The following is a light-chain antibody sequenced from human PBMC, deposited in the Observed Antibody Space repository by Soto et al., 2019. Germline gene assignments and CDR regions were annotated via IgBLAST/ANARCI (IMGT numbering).Light chain of an antibody. CDR1: QSVSNNY. Sequence: EIVLTQYPVTLSLSPGQRATLSCRASQSVSNNYLAWYQQKPGQAPRLLIYGASNRATGIPDRFSGSGSGTDFTLTISRLETEDFAVYYCQQYGSSGTFGPGTKVDIK. V-gene: IGKV3-20*01. CDR2: GAS. CDR3: QQYGSSGT. J-gene: IGKJ1*01.